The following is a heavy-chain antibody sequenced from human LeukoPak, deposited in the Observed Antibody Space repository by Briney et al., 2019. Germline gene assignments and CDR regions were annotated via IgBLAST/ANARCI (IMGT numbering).Heavy chain of an antibody. D-gene: IGHD6-19*01. V-gene: IGHV1-18*01. Sequence: GASVKVSCKASGYTFGSYGVSWVRQAPGQGLEWMARISPYNGNTNYAQKFQGRVTMTTDASTSTAYMELRSLRADDTAVYYCARDSASVWPGSSGWSNWFDPWGQGTLVTVSS. J-gene: IGHJ5*02. CDR3: ARDSASVWPGSSGWSNWFDP. CDR2: ISPYNGNT. CDR1: GYTFGSYG.